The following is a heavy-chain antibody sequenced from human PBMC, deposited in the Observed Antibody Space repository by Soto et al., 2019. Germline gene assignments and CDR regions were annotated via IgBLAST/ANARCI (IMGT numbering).Heavy chain of an antibody. J-gene: IGHJ4*02. Sequence: GSLRLSCAASGFTFSSYAMHWVRQAPGKGLEWVAVISYDGSNKYYADSVKGRFTISRDNSKNTLYLQMNSLRAEDTAVYYCARDSSSWPPLYYFDYWGQGTLVTVSS. CDR3: ARDSSSWPPLYYFDY. V-gene: IGHV3-30-3*01. D-gene: IGHD6-13*01. CDR2: ISYDGSNK. CDR1: GFTFSSYA.